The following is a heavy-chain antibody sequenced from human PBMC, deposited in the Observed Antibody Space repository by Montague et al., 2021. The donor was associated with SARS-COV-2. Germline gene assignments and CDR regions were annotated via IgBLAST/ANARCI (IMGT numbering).Heavy chain of an antibody. Sequence: SETLSLTCTVSGVSVSNRYTHWSWIRQSPGKGLEWIGHIDYGGSPNYSPSLHSRVTISFDTSKNQLSLRLNSATAADTAVYYCATYWQGGSGRGSWGQGTLVTVSS. CDR3: ATYWQGGSGRGS. D-gene: IGHD3-10*01. J-gene: IGHJ5*02. V-gene: IGHV4-61*01. CDR2: IDYGGSP. CDR1: GVSVSNRYTH.